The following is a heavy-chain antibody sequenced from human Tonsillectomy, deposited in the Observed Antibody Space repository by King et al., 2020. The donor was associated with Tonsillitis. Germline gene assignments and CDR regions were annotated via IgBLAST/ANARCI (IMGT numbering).Heavy chain of an antibody. J-gene: IGHJ4*02. CDR2: ISCSGGDT. V-gene: IGHV3-23*04. D-gene: IGHD2-8*01. CDR3: VKECMASSGRGVGTHFDY. CDR1: GFSFSRYV. Sequence: VQLVESGGGLVQPGGSLRVACGASGFSFSRYVMNWVRQAPGQGLEWVSLISCSGGDTYYADSVKGRFTISSDNSKNTLHLQMNSLRAEDTAIYYCVKECMASSGRGVGTHFDYWGQGTLVTVSS.